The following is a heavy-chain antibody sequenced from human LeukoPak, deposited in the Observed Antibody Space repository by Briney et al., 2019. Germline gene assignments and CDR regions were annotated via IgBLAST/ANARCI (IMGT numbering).Heavy chain of an antibody. V-gene: IGHV1-2*02. Sequence: ASVKVSCKASGYTFTGYYMHWVRQAPGQGLEWMGWNNPNSGGTNYAQKFQGRVTMTRDTSISTAYMELSRLRSDDTAVYYCASALMIVVVHDAFDIWGQGTMVTVSS. CDR2: NNPNSGGT. D-gene: IGHD3-22*01. CDR1: GYTFTGYY. J-gene: IGHJ3*02. CDR3: ASALMIVVVHDAFDI.